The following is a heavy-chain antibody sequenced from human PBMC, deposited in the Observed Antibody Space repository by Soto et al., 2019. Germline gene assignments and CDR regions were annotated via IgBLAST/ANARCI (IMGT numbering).Heavy chain of an antibody. D-gene: IGHD3-10*01. Sequence: EVQLLESGGCSLQPGGSLRLSCVVSGFTFSDYGMSWVRQAPGKGLEWVAATSGSGDTTYYADSVKCRFTISTDKSKNTLYVQMNSLRADDTAIYYCAKDIGYDGSGIEIWGQGTLVTVSP. V-gene: IGHV3-23*01. CDR1: GFTFSDYG. CDR2: TSGSGDTT. CDR3: AKDIGYDGSGIEI. J-gene: IGHJ4*02.